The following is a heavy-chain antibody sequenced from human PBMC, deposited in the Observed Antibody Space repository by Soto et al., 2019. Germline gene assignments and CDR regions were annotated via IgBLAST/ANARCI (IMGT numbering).Heavy chain of an antibody. CDR1: GGSISSGDYY. D-gene: IGHD5-18*01. J-gene: IGHJ6*02. Sequence: QVQLQESGPGLVKPSQNLSLTCTVSGGSISSGDYYWRWIRQPPGKGLEWMGYIYYSGITYYNPSLKSRVTISVDTSKNQFSLKLSSVTAADTAVYYCARASPVVTDVWGQGTTVTVSS. V-gene: IGHV4-30-4*01. CDR3: ARASPVVTDV. CDR2: IYYSGIT.